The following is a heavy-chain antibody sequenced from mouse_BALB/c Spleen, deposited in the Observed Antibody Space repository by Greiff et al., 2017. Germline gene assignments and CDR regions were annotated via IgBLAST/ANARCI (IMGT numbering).Heavy chain of an antibody. V-gene: IGHV1-80*01. J-gene: IGHJ4*01. CDR3: ARAEGLRYAMDY. CDR1: GYAFGSYW. D-gene: IGHD3-3*01. CDR2: IYPGDGDT. Sequence: VQLQQSGAELVRPGSSVKISCKASGYAFGSYWMNWVKQRPGQGLEWIGQIYPGDGDTNSNGKFKGKATLTADKSSSTAYMQLSSLTSEDSAVYFCARAEGLRYAMDYWGQGTSVTVSA.